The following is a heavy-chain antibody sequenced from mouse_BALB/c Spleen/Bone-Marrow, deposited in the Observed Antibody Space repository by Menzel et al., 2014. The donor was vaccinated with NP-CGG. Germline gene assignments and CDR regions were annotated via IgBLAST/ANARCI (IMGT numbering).Heavy chain of an antibody. V-gene: IGHV5-6-3*01. Sequence: EVQRVESGGGLVQPGGSLKLSCVASGFTFXSYGMSWVRQTPDKRLELVATINNNGGSTYYPDSVKGQFTISRDNAKNTLYLQMSSLKSEDTAMYYCARVYGWYFDVWGAGTTATVSS. J-gene: IGHJ1*01. D-gene: IGHD1-1*01. CDR1: GFTFXSYG. CDR2: INNNGGST. CDR3: ARVYGWYFDV.